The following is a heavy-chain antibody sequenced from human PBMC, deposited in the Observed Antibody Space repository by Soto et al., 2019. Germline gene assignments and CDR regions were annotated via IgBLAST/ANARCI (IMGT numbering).Heavy chain of an antibody. CDR1: GGSVTSASYY. V-gene: IGHV4-61*01. D-gene: IGHD2-8*02. CDR2: VFQGANT. CDR3: ATALGPTTGIDY. Sequence: PETLSLTCSVSGGSVTSASYYWSWIRQSPGKGLECIGYVFQGANTNYNPSLKGRVTISVDTSRNQFSLDLTSVTAADTAVYYCATALGPTTGIDYWGQGTLVTVSS. J-gene: IGHJ4*02.